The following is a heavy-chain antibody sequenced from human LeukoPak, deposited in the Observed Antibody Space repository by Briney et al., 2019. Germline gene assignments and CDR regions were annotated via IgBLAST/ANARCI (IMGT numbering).Heavy chain of an antibody. CDR3: ARDVSYQLMLYPDS. D-gene: IGHD2-2*01. CDR2: ISSDGSSE. V-gene: IGHV3-30-3*01. J-gene: IGHJ4*02. Sequence: GGSLRLSCAASGFTFSSYAMHWVRQAPVKGLEWVAIISSDGSSEYYVDSVKGRFTISGDNSKNTLHLQMNSLRVEDTGVYYCARDVSYQLMLYPDSWGQGTLVTVSS. CDR1: GFTFSSYA.